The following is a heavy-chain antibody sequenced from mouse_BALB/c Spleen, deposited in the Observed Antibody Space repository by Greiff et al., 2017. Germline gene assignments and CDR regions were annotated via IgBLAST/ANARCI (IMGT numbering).Heavy chain of an antibody. J-gene: IGHJ3*01. Sequence: QVQLQQPGAELVKPGASVKLSCKASGYTFTSYWMHWVKQRPGQGLEWIGEINPSNGRTNYNEKFKSKATLTVDKSSSTAYMQLSSLTSEDSAVYCCASALITTVEAYWGQGTLVTVSA. V-gene: IGHV1S81*02. D-gene: IGHD1-1*01. CDR1: GYTFTSYW. CDR3: ASALITTVEAY. CDR2: INPSNGRT.